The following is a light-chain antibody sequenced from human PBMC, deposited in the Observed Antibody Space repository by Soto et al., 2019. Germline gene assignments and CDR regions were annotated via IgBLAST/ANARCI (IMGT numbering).Light chain of an antibody. CDR2: DAS. J-gene: IGKJ4*01. V-gene: IGKV1-33*01. CDR3: QQVHNYPFT. CDR1: QDIATY. Sequence: DIQMTQSPSSLSASVGTRVPITWQARQDIATYLNWYPQKPGKAPNLLIYDASNLETGVPSRFSGGGSGTHFTLTISSLQPEDFATFYCQQVHNYPFTFGGGTKVDNK.